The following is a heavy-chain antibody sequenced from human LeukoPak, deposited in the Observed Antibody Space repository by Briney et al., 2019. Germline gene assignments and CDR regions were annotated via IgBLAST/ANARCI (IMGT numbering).Heavy chain of an antibody. CDR3: RGVRASTVTTYQPDAFDI. CDR2: IHDSGTT. V-gene: IGHV4-4*02. J-gene: IGHJ3*02. Sequence: NTSETLSLTCAVSGASVTSSHWWSWARQPPGKGLEWIGEIHDSGTTNYKPSLKSRVTMSLDKSNNQISLKLTSVTAAGTAVYYCRGVRASTVTTYQPDAFDIWGHGTMVTVFS. CDR1: GASVTSSHW. D-gene: IGHD4-17*01.